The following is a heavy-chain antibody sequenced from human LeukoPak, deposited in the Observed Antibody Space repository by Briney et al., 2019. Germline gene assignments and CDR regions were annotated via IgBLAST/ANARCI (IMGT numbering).Heavy chain of an antibody. J-gene: IGHJ6*02. CDR3: AREWYSNYGYYYYGMDV. D-gene: IGHD4-11*01. Sequence: ASVKVSCKASGYTFTSYAMNWVRQASGQGLEWMGWINTNTGNPTYAQGFTGRFVFSLDTSVSTAYLRISSLKAEDTAVYYCAREWYSNYGYYYYGMDVWGQGTTVTVSS. CDR1: GYTFTSYA. CDR2: INTNTGNP. V-gene: IGHV7-4-1*02.